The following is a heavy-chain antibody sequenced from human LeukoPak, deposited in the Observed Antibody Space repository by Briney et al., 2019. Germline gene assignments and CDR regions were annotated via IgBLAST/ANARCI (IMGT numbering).Heavy chain of an antibody. J-gene: IGHJ6*02. D-gene: IGHD6-13*01. V-gene: IGHV1-2*04. CDR3: ARDSAAGYYYYGMDV. CDR1: GYTFTGYY. Sequence: GASVKASCKASGYTFTGYYMHWVRQAPGQGLEWMGWINPNSGGTNYAQKFQGWVTMTRDTSISTAYMELSRLRSDDTAVYYCARDSAAGYYYYGMDVWGQGTTVTVSS. CDR2: INPNSGGT.